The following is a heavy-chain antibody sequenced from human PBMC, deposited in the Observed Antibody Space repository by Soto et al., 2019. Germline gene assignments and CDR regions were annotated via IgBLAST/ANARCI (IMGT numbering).Heavy chain of an antibody. J-gene: IGHJ6*02. Sequence: PGGSLRLSCAASGFTFSSYAMHWVRQAPGKGLEWVAVISYDGSNKYYADSVKGRFTISRDNAKNTLYLQMNSLRAEDTAVYYCARDRTAMVRGPNLGMDVWGQGTTVTVSS. D-gene: IGHD5-18*01. CDR1: GFTFSSYA. CDR2: ISYDGSNK. V-gene: IGHV3-30-3*01. CDR3: ARDRTAMVRGPNLGMDV.